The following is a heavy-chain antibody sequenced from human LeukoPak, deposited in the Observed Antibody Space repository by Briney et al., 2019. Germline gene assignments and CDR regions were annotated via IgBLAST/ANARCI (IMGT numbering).Heavy chain of an antibody. D-gene: IGHD2-15*01. V-gene: IGHV4-59*12. CDR2: IYYSGST. Sequence: PSETLSLTCTVSGGSISSYYWSWIRQPPGKGLEWIGYIYYSGSTNYNPSLKSRVTMSVDTSKNQFSLKLSSVTAADTAVYYCAVVVAAVYYFDYWGQGTLVTVSS. CDR1: GGSISSYY. J-gene: IGHJ4*02. CDR3: AVVVAAVYYFDY.